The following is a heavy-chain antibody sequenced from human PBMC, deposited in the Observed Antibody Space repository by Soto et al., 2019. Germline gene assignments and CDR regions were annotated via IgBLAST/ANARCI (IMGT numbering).Heavy chain of an antibody. CDR3: ARVYSSGWSFYYGTDV. D-gene: IGHD6-19*01. Sequence: SETLSLTCAIFGDSLSSNSAIWNWFRQSPSRGLEWLGRTYYTSKWYNDYAVSVKSRISINPDTSKNQVSLQLNSVTPEDTAVYYCARVYSSGWSFYYGTDVWGQGTTVTVSS. CDR2: TYYTSKWYN. CDR1: GDSLSSNSAI. J-gene: IGHJ6*02. V-gene: IGHV6-1*01.